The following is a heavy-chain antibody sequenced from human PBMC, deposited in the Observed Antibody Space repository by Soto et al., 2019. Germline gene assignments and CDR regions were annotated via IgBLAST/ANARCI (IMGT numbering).Heavy chain of an antibody. Sequence: SETLSLTCTVSGGSIGHYYWSWIRQPPGKGLEWIGYIYYSGSTNYNPSLKSRVTISVDTSKSQFSLKLSSVTAADTAVYYCARDQSSWGWFDPWGQGTLVTVSS. D-gene: IGHD6-13*01. CDR1: GGSIGHYY. J-gene: IGHJ5*02. V-gene: IGHV4-59*01. CDR2: IYYSGST. CDR3: ARDQSSWGWFDP.